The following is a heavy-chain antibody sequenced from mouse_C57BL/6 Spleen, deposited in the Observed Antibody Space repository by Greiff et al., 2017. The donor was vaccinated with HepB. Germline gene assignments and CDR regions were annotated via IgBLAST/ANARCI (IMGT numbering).Heavy chain of an antibody. Sequence: EVQGVESGGGLVQPKGSLKLSCAASGFSFNTYAMNWVRQAPGKGLEWVARIRSKSNNYATYYADSVKDRFTISRDDSESMLYLQMNNLKTEDTAMYYCVRIYYDYDDGFAYWGQGTLVTVSA. CDR3: VRIYYDYDDGFAY. D-gene: IGHD2-4*01. CDR2: IRSKSNNYAT. V-gene: IGHV10-1*01. CDR1: GFSFNTYA. J-gene: IGHJ3*01.